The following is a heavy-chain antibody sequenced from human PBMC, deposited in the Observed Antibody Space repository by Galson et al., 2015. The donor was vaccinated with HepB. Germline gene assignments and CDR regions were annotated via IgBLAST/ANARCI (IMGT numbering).Heavy chain of an antibody. D-gene: IGHD3-3*01. CDR1: GFTVSSNH. Sequence: SLRLSCAASGFTVSSNHMSWVRQAPGKGLEWVSVIYTGGDTYYADSVRGRFTISRDNSRNTLYLQMNSLRAEDTAVYHCAKDDELWSAPGAGFDYWGQGTLVTVSS. CDR2: IYTGGDT. CDR3: AKDDELWSAPGAGFDY. V-gene: IGHV3-53*01. J-gene: IGHJ4*02.